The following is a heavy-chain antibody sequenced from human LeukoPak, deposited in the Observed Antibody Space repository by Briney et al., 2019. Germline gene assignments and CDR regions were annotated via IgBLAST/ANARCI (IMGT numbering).Heavy chain of an antibody. V-gene: IGHV1-2*02. J-gene: IGHJ3*02. CDR2: INPNSGGT. D-gene: IGHD2-2*01. CDR1: GYTFTCYY. CDR3: ARDEWTTRDAFDI. Sequence: ASVKVSCKASGYTFTCYYMHWVRQAPGQGLEWMGWINPNSGGTNYAQKFQGRVTMTRDKSISTAYMELSRLRSDDTAVYYCARDEWTTRDAFDIWGQGTMVTVSS.